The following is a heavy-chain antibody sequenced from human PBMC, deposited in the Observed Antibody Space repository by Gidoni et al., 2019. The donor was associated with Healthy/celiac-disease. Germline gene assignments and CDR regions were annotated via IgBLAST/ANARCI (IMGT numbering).Heavy chain of an antibody. Sequence: EVQLVESGGGLVHPGRSLRLSCAASGFTFDDYAMHWVRQAPGKGLEWVSSITWNSASVGYADSVKGRFTISRDNAKNSLYLQMNSLRAEDTAFYFCAKDITYDSRGYSQHFDYWGQGTLVTVSS. V-gene: IGHV3-9*01. D-gene: IGHD3-22*01. CDR1: GFTFDDYA. CDR2: ITWNSASV. CDR3: AKDITYDSRGYSQHFDY. J-gene: IGHJ4*02.